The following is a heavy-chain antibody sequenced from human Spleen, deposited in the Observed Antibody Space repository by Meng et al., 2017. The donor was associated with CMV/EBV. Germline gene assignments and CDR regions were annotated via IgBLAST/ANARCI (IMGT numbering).Heavy chain of an antibody. V-gene: IGHV1-69*05. CDR3: ARGGPGYYYGSETV. D-gene: IGHD3-10*01. J-gene: IGHJ6*02. CDR2: IIPIFGTA. CDR1: GGTFSSYA. Sequence: AVKVSCKASGGTFSSYAISWVRQAPGQGLEWMGGIIPIFGTANYAQKFQGRVTITTDESTSTAYMELSSLRSEDTAVYYCARGGPGYYYGSETVWGQGTTVTVSS.